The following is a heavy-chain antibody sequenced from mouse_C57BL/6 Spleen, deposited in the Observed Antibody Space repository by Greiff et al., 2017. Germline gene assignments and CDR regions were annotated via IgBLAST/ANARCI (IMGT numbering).Heavy chain of an antibody. Sequence: EVKLMESGGGLVKPGGSLKLSCAASGFTFSSYAMSWVRQTPEKRLEWVATISDGGSYTYYPDNVKGRFTISRDNAKNNLYLQMSHLKSEDTAMYYCARAQLRLPSMDYWGQGTSVTVSS. D-gene: IGHD3-2*02. V-gene: IGHV5-4*03. CDR2: ISDGGSYT. CDR3: ARAQLRLPSMDY. CDR1: GFTFSSYA. J-gene: IGHJ4*01.